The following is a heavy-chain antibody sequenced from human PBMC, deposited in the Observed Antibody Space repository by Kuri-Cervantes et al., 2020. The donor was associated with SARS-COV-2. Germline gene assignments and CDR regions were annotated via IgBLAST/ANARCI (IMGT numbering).Heavy chain of an antibody. CDR1: GFTFSSYW. D-gene: IGHD2-2*01. CDR2: IKQDGSEK. J-gene: IGHJ4*02. CDR3: ARDTPYCSSNTCSDF. Sequence: GGSLRLSCAASGFTFSSYWMSWVRQAPGKGLEWVANIKQDGSEKYYVDSVKGRFTISRDNAKNSLYLQMNSLRAEDTAVYFCARDTPYCSSNTCSDFWGQGTLVTVSS. V-gene: IGHV3-7*01.